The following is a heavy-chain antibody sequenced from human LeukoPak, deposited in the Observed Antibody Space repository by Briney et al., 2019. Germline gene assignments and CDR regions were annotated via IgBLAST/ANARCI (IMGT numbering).Heavy chain of an antibody. D-gene: IGHD3-10*01. J-gene: IGHJ4*02. V-gene: IGHV4-59*01. Sequence: SDTLSLTCTVSGGSISSYYWSWIRQPPGKGLEWIGYIYYSGSTNYNPSLKSRVTISVDTSKNQFSLKLSSVTAADTAVYYCARDQGSYFDYWGQGTLVTVSS. CDR1: GGSISSYY. CDR3: ARDQGSYFDY. CDR2: IYYSGST.